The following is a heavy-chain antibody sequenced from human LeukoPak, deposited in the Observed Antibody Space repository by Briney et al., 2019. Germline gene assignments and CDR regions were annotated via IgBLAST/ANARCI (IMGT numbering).Heavy chain of an antibody. V-gene: IGHV1-18*01. D-gene: IGHD4-17*01. Sequence: ASVKVSCKASGYTFTSYGISWVRQAPGQGLEWVGWISAYNGNTNYAQKLQGRVTMTTDTSTSTAYMELRSLRSDDTAVYYCARDIIAGDYGDYFDYWGQGTLVTVSS. CDR2: ISAYNGNT. J-gene: IGHJ4*02. CDR3: ARDIIAGDYGDYFDY. CDR1: GYTFTSYG.